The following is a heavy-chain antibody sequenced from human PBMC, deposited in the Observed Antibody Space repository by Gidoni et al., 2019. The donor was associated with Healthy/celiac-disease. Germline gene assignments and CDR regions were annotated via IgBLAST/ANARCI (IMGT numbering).Heavy chain of an antibody. V-gene: IGHV3-13*01. Sequence: EVQLVESGGGLVQPGGSLRLSCAASGFTFSSYDMHWVRQATGKGLEWVSAIGTAGDTYYPGSVKGRFTISRENAKNSLYLQMNSLRAGDTAVYYCARYDSGIDAFDIWGQGTMVTVSS. CDR3: ARYDSGIDAFDI. CDR2: IGTAGDT. J-gene: IGHJ3*02. CDR1: GFTFSSYD. D-gene: IGHD3-10*01.